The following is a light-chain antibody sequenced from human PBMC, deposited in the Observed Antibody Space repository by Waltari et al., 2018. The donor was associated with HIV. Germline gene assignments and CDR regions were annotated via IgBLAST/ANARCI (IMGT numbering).Light chain of an antibody. J-gene: IGKJ2*01. Sequence: EILLTQSPATLSLSPGEAAPPSCRARRIIGNYLAWYQQKAGQPPRLLIYDATNRAGVTQARCSGSGSGTDFTLTISSLEPEDFAFYYFQQRTSWSPNTFGQGTKLEIK. V-gene: IGKV3-11*01. CDR2: DAT. CDR1: RIIGNY. CDR3: QQRTSWSPNT.